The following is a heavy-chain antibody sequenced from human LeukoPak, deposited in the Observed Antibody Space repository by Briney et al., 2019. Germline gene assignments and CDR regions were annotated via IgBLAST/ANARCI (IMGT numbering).Heavy chain of an antibody. J-gene: IGHJ4*02. CDR1: GFTFSSYA. Sequence: GRSLRLSCAASGFTFSSYAMHWVRQAPGKGLKWVAVISYDGSNKYYADSVKGRFTISRDNSKNTLYLQMNSLRAEDTAVYYCASRYYDFLGALDWGQGTLVTVSS. V-gene: IGHV3-30*04. D-gene: IGHD3-3*01. CDR2: ISYDGSNK. CDR3: ASRYYDFLGALD.